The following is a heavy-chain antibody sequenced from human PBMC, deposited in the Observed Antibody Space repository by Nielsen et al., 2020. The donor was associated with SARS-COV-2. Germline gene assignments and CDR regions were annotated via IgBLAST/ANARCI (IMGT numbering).Heavy chain of an antibody. CDR1: GGSISSSSYY. V-gene: IGHV4-61*01. Sequence: GSLRLSCTVSGGSISSSSYYWSWIRQPPGKGLEWIGYIYYSGSTNYNPSLKSRVTISVDTSKNQFSLKLSSVTAADTAVYYCARDRDYYGMDVWGQGTTVTVSS. CDR2: IYYSGST. J-gene: IGHJ6*02. CDR3: ARDRDYYGMDV.